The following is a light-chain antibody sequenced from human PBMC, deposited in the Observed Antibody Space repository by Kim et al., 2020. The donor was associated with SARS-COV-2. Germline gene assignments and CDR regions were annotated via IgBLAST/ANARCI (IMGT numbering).Light chain of an antibody. V-gene: IGLV5-45*01. Sequence: TCTVRRGINVGTYRIDWDPQKPGSPPQYRLRYKSDSDKQQVSGVPSRFSGSKDALANAGILLISGRQSEDEADYYGMIWHSSVGVFGGGTQLTVL. CDR1: RGINVGTYR. CDR2: YKSDSDK. CDR3: MIWHSSVGV. J-gene: IGLJ3*02.